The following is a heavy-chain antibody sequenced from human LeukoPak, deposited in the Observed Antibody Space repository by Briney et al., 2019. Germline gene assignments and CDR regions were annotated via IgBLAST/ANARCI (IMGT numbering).Heavy chain of an antibody. CDR1: GGSISSYY. Sequence: SETLSLTCTVSGGSISSYYWSWIRQPPGKGLEWIGYIYYSGSTNYNPSLKSRVTISVDTSKNQFSLKLSSVTAADTAVYYCARTSRYSGYSWGQGTLVTVSS. D-gene: IGHD1-26*01. CDR2: IYYSGST. V-gene: IGHV4-59*12. CDR3: ARTSRYSGYS. J-gene: IGHJ4*02.